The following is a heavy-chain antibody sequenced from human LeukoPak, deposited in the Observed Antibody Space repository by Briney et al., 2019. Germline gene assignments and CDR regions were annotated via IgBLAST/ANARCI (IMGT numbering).Heavy chain of an antibody. CDR1: GFTVSGHY. CDR3: ARNKGVYGSGSYEN. D-gene: IGHD3-10*01. J-gene: IGHJ4*02. Sequence: GGSLRLSCAASGFTVSGHYWSWVRQAPGKGLEWVSQINSGGTTYYAESVKGRFTISRDNSKNTLYLQMNSLRAEDTAVYHCARNKGVYGSGSYENWGPGTLVTVSS. V-gene: IGHV3-53*01. CDR2: INSGGTT.